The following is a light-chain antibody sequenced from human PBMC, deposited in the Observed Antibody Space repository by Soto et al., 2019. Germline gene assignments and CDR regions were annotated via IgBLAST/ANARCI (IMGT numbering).Light chain of an antibody. CDR2: GAS. Sequence: DIQLTQSPSFLSASVGDRVTISCRASQGISDYLAWYQQKPGKAPKLLIYGASTLQSGVPSRFSGSASGTEFTLTISSLQPEDGATYCCQQFNAYPLTFGGGTKLEIK. CDR3: QQFNAYPLT. CDR1: QGISDY. V-gene: IGKV1-9*01. J-gene: IGKJ4*01.